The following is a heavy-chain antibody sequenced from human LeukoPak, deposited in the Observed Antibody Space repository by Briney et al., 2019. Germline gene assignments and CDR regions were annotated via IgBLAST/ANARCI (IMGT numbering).Heavy chain of an antibody. CDR1: GFTFSSYA. J-gene: IGHJ4*02. D-gene: IGHD3-22*01. Sequence: GGSLRLSCAASGFTFSSYATSWVRQAPGKGLEWVSAISGSGGSTYYADSVKGRFTISRDNSKNTLYLQMNSLRAEDTAVYYCANDQSVVITSVGDYWGQGTLVTVSS. CDR3: ANDQSVVITSVGDY. V-gene: IGHV3-23*01. CDR2: ISGSGGST.